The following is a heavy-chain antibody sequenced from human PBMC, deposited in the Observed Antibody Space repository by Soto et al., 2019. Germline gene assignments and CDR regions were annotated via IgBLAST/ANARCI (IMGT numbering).Heavy chain of an antibody. Sequence: GGSLRLSCAASGFTFSAYDMHWVRQATGKGLEWVSGIDTDGDTYYPGSVKGRFTISRENAKNSLYLQMNSLRAGDTAVYYCARKDSGFDYWGQGTVVTVSS. CDR3: ARKDSGFDY. V-gene: IGHV3-13*01. J-gene: IGHJ4*02. CDR1: GFTFSAYD. CDR2: IDTDGDT. D-gene: IGHD6-19*01.